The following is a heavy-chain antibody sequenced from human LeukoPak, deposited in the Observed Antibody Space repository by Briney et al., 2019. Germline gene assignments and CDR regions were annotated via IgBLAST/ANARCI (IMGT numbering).Heavy chain of an antibody. Sequence: ASVKVSCKASGYIFTGYYVQWVRQAPGQGLEWLGWINPNSGGTNYAQKFQGRVTMTRDTSISTAYMELSRLRSDDTAVYYCARDSMVRGVTIDYWGQGTLLTVSS. CDR3: ARDSMVRGVTIDY. CDR2: INPNSGGT. CDR1: GYIFTGYY. J-gene: IGHJ4*02. D-gene: IGHD3-10*01. V-gene: IGHV1-2*02.